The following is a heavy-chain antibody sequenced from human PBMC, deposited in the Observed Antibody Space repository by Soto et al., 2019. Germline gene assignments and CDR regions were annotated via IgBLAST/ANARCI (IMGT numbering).Heavy chain of an antibody. Sequence: SETLSLTCTVSGGSFSSNNFYWSWIRQFPGKGLEWIGYIYHTGTTYYSPSFESRVTISLDTSNNQFSLRLASVTAADTATYYCVKDPGPPRNYFYGMADWGEGITVTVSS. CDR1: GGSFSSNNFY. D-gene: IGHD7-27*01. CDR3: VKDPGPPRNYFYGMAD. J-gene: IGHJ6*04. CDR2: IYHTGTT. V-gene: IGHV4-30-4*01.